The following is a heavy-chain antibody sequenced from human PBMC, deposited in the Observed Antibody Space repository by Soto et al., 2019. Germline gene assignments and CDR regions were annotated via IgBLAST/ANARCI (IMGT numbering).Heavy chain of an antibody. Sequence: EVQLVESGGGLVQPGGSLRLSCAASGFIVSSNYMSWVRQAPGKGLEWVSVIYSGGSTYYADSVKGRFTISRHNSKNTLYLQRNNLRAEDTAVYYCARDARGWFGEYYFDYWGQGTLVTVSS. D-gene: IGHD3-10*01. CDR3: ARDARGWFGEYYFDY. J-gene: IGHJ4*02. CDR1: GFIVSSNY. CDR2: IYSGGST. V-gene: IGHV3-53*04.